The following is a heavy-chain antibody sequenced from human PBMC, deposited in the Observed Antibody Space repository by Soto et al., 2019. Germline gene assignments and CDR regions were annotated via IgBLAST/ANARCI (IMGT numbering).Heavy chain of an antibody. J-gene: IGHJ4*02. CDR2: IIPIFGTA. D-gene: IGHD3-22*01. V-gene: IGHV1-69*01. CDR1: GGTFSSYA. Sequence: QVQLVQSGAEVKKPGSSMKVSCKASGGTFSSYAISWVRQAPGQGLEWMGGIIPIFGTANYAQKFQGRVTITADESTSTAYMELSSLRSEDTAVYYCARESGYYDSSGYYHPFDYWGQGTLVTVSS. CDR3: ARESGYYDSSGYYHPFDY.